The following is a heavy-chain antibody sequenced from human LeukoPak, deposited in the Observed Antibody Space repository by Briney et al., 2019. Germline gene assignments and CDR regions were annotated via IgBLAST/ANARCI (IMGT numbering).Heavy chain of an antibody. CDR3: ARDTGSYYEDGWFDP. V-gene: IGHV3-7*01. J-gene: IGHJ5*02. Sequence: GGSLRLSCAASGFTFSSYWMCWVRQAPGKGLEWVANIKQDGSEKYYVDSVKGRFTVSRDNAKNSLYLQMNSLRAEDTAVYYCARDTGSYYEDGWFDPWGQGTLVTVSS. D-gene: IGHD1-26*01. CDR1: GFTFSSYW. CDR2: IKQDGSEK.